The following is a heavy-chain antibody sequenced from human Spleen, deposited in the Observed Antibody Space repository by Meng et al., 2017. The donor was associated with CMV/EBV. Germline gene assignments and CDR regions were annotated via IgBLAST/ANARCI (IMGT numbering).Heavy chain of an antibody. V-gene: IGHV1-58*01. J-gene: IGHJ3*02. Sequence: SVKVSCKASGFTFTSSAVQWVRQARGQRLEWIGWIVVGSGNTNYAQKFQERVTITRDMSTSTAYMELGSLRSEDTAVYYCAAGIVVIAAADEAFDIWGQGTMVTVSS. CDR3: AAGIVVIAAADEAFDI. CDR2: IVVGSGNT. D-gene: IGHD6-13*01. CDR1: GFTFTSSA.